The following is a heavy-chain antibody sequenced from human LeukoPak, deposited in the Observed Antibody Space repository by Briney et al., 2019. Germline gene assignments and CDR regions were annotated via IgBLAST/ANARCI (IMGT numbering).Heavy chain of an antibody. CDR3: AKDPAGITMIVVVDYGAGY. V-gene: IGHV3-23*01. Sequence: GGSLRLSCAASGFTFSSYAMSCVRQAPGKGLEWVSAISGSGGSTYYADSVKGRFTISRDDSKNTLYLQMNSLRAEDTAVYYCAKDPAGITMIVVVDYGAGYWGQGTLVTVSS. D-gene: IGHD3-22*01. CDR2: ISGSGGST. CDR1: GFTFSSYA. J-gene: IGHJ4*02.